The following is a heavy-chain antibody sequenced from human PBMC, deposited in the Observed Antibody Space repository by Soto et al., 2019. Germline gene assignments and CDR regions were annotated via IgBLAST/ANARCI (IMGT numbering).Heavy chain of an antibody. CDR2: IKQDGSEK. Sequence: PGGSLRLSCAASGFTFSSYWMSWVRQAPGKRLEWVANIKQDGSEKYYVDSVKGRFTISRDNAKNSLYLQMNSLRAEDTAVYYCARVSDFGYSSGWDRWFDPWGQGTLVTVSS. CDR3: ARVSDFGYSSGWDRWFDP. D-gene: IGHD6-19*01. CDR1: GFTFSSYW. J-gene: IGHJ5*02. V-gene: IGHV3-7*01.